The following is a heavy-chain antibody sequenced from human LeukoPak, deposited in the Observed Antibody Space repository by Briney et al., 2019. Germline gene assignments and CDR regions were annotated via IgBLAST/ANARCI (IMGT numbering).Heavy chain of an antibody. J-gene: IGHJ4*02. V-gene: IGHV3-48*03. D-gene: IGHD5-18*01. Sequence: PGGSLRLSCAASGFTFSSYEMNWVRQAPGKGLEWVSYISISGSTIYYADSVKGRFTISRDNAKNSLYLQMNSLRAEDTAVYYCAKDSRYGYRWDYDYWGQGTLVTVSS. CDR1: GFTFSSYE. CDR3: AKDSRYGYRWDYDY. CDR2: ISISGSTI.